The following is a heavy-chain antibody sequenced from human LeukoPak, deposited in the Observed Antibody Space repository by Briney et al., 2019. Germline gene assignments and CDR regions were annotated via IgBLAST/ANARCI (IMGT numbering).Heavy chain of an antibody. D-gene: IGHD2/OR15-2a*01. CDR3: ANDLLPETGYFQH. Sequence: PGGSLRLSCAASGFTFSSYAMHWVRQAPGKGLEWVSGISWNSGRIAYADSVRGRFTISRDNAKNSLYLQMNSLRAEDTALYYCANDLLPETGYFQHWGQGTLVTVSS. CDR2: ISWNSGRI. V-gene: IGHV3-9*01. CDR1: GFTFSSYA. J-gene: IGHJ1*01.